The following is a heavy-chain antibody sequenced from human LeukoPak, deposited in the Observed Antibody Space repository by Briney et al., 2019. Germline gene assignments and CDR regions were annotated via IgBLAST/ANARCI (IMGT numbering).Heavy chain of an antibody. J-gene: IGHJ2*01. V-gene: IGHV4-59*01. Sequence: SETLSLTCTVSGGSISSYYWSWIRQPPGKGLEGVGYIYYGGSTNYNPSLKSRVTILVDTSKNQYSLKLNSVTAADTAVYYCARDWCSSSSGWYFDLWGRGTLVTVSS. CDR3: ARDWCSSSSGWYFDL. CDR1: GGSISSYY. D-gene: IGHD6-6*01. CDR2: IYYGGST.